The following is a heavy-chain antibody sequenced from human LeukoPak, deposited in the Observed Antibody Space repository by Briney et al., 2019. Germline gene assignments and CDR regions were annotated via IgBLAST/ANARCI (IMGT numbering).Heavy chain of an antibody. CDR2: TKSKIDGGTI. D-gene: IGHD2-2*01. V-gene: IGHV3-15*01. CDR1: GFSFNNAW. CDR3: TTDVGGYCSSSSCSSGAFDL. J-gene: IGHJ3*01. Sequence: GGSLRLSCAASGFSFNNAWMTWVRQAPGKGLEWVGRTKSKIDGGTIDYAAPVKGRFTISRDDSKHTLYIQMNSLKIEDTAVYHCTTDVGGYCSSSSCSSGAFDLWGRGTTVTVSS.